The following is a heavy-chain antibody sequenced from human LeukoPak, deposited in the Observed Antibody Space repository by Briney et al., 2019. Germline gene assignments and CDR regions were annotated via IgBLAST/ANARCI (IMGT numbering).Heavy chain of an antibody. CDR3: ARQGYPGTPDY. CDR1: GFTFRNYW. CDR2: INPDGSST. D-gene: IGHD1-1*01. J-gene: IGHJ4*02. V-gene: IGHV3-74*01. Sequence: GGSLRLSCAASGFTFRNYWMHWVRQAPGKGLVWASRINPDGSSTGYADSVKGRFTISRDNAKNTLYLQMNGLRAEDAAVFHCARQGYPGTPDYWGQGTLVTVSS.